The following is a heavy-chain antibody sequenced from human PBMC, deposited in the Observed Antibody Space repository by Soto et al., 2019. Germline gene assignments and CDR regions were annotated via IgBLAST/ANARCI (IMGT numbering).Heavy chain of an antibody. CDR1: GYPFTSYA. D-gene: IGHD3-10*01. CDR3: ARFRGSYGMDV. CDR2: INAGNGNT. J-gene: IGHJ6*02. V-gene: IGHV1-3*01. Sequence: ASVKVSCKSSGYPFTSYAMHWVRQAPGQRLEWMGWINAGNGNTKYSQKFQGRVTITRDTSASTAYMELSSLRSEDTAVYYCARFRGSYGMDVWGQGTTVTVSS.